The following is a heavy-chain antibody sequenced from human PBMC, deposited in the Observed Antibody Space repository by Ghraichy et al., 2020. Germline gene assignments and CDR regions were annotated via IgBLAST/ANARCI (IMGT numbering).Heavy chain of an antibody. Sequence: ASVKVSCKASGYTFTGYYMHWVRQAPGQGLEWMGWINPNSGGTNYAQKNQGRVTMTRDTSISTAYMELSRLRSDDTAVYYCARDQLFWSGYSLKPVDYWGQGTLVTVSS. J-gene: IGHJ4*02. CDR1: GYTFTGYY. V-gene: IGHV1-2*02. CDR3: ARDQLFWSGYSLKPVDY. CDR2: INPNSGGT. D-gene: IGHD3-3*02.